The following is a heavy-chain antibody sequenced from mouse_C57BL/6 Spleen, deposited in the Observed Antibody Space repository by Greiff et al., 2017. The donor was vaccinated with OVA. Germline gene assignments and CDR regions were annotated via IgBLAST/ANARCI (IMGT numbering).Heavy chain of an antibody. CDR2: INPNNGGT. CDR3: AREGNYVGFDY. D-gene: IGHD2-1*01. V-gene: IGHV1-22*01. Sequence: EVKLQESGPELVKPGASVKMSCKASGYTFTDYNMHWVKQSHGKSLEWIGYINPNNGGTSYNQKFKGKATLTVNKSSSTAYMELRSLTSEDSAVYYCAREGNYVGFDYWGQGTTLTVSS. CDR1: GYTFTDYN. J-gene: IGHJ2*01.